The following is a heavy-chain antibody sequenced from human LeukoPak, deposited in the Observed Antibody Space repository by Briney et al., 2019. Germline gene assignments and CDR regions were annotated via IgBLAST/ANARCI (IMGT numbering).Heavy chain of an antibody. V-gene: IGHV3-30*01. D-gene: IGHD6-13*01. CDR2: ISYDGSNK. CDR1: GFTFSGYA. Sequence: GGSLRLSCAASGFTFSGYAMHWVRQAPGKGLEWVAVISYDGSNKYYADSVKGRFTISRDNSKNTLYLQMNSLRAEDTAVYYCARDGAGGIGEYYFDYWGQGTLVTVSS. J-gene: IGHJ4*02. CDR3: ARDGAGGIGEYYFDY.